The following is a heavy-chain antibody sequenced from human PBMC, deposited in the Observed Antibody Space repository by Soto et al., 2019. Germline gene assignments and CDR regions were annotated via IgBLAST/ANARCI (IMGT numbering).Heavy chain of an antibody. V-gene: IGHV3-48*03. J-gene: IGHJ6*02. CDR3: ARGAGSYPIRMDV. CDR2: ISSSGTTI. CDR1: GFTFSSYE. D-gene: IGHD3-10*01. Sequence: GGSLRLSCAVSGFTFSSYEMKWVRQAPGKGLEWVSCISSSGTTIHYADSVKGRFTISRDNAKNSLNLQMNSLRAEDTAVYYCARGAGSYPIRMDVWGQGTTVTVSS.